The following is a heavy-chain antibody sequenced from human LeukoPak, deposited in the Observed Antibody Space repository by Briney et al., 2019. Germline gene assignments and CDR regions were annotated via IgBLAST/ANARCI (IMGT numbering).Heavy chain of an antibody. D-gene: IGHD6-13*01. J-gene: IGHJ4*02. Sequence: ASETLFLTCTVSGGSISSSSYYWGWIRQPPGKGLEWIGSIYYSGSTYYNPSLKSRVTISVDTSKNQFSLKLSSVTAADTAVYYCARPASSSWFTFDYWGQGTLVTVSS. CDR3: ARPASSSWFTFDY. V-gene: IGHV4-39*01. CDR2: IYYSGST. CDR1: GGSISSSSYY.